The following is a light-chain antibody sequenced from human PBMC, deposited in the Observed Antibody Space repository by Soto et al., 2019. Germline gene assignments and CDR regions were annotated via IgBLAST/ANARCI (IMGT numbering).Light chain of an antibody. CDR1: RNIDTY. CDR2: ATS. J-gene: IGKJ4*01. Sequence: DIQMAQSPSSLSASVGDRVTITCRASRNIDTYLSWYQQKAGKAPKLLIFATSTLQSGVPSRFSGSGSGTDFTLTISSLQPEDFGTYYCHQTFTPPLTFGGGTRLEIK. CDR3: HQTFTPPLT. V-gene: IGKV1-39*01.